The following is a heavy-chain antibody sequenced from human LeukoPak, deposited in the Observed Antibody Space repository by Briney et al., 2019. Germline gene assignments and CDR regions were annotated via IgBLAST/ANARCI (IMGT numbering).Heavy chain of an antibody. CDR1: GFTFGDYA. CDR3: ARGSNFDP. V-gene: IGHV3-48*02. Sequence: GGSLRLSCTASGFTFGDYAMSWVRQAPGKGLEWVSYISTSSNTIYYADSVRGRFTISRDNVKNSLYLQMNSLRDEDTAVYYCARGSNFDPWGQGTLVTVSS. J-gene: IGHJ5*02. CDR2: ISTSSNTI.